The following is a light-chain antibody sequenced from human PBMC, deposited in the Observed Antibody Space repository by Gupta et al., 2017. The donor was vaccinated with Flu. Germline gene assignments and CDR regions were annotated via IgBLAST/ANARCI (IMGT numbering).Light chain of an antibody. CDR1: SSNIGTNT. Sequence: QSVLIQPPSASGTPGQRVTVSCSGSSSNIGTNTVNWYQQLPGTAPKLRIYSNTQRPSRVPDRFSGSRSGTSASLDISGLQSEDEADDDCAAWDDNLNAWVFGGGTQVTVL. J-gene: IGLJ3*02. CDR3: AAWDDNLNAWV. CDR2: SNT. V-gene: IGLV1-44*01.